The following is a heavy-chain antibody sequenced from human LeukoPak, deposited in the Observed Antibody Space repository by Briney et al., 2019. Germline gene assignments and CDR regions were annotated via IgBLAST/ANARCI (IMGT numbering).Heavy chain of an antibody. CDR2: IYYSGTT. Sequence: PSETLSLTCTVSGGSISSGDFYWSWIRQPPGKGLEWIGYIYYSGTTYYNPSLKSRVTISVDTSKNQFSLKLSSVTAADTAVYYCASESPGDAFDIWGQGTMVTVSS. CDR3: ASESPGDAFDI. J-gene: IGHJ3*02. CDR1: GGSISSGDFY. V-gene: IGHV4-30-4*01.